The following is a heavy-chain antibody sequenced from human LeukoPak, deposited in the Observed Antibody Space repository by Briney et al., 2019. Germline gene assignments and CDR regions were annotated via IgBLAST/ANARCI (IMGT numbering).Heavy chain of an antibody. V-gene: IGHV1-18*01. CDR1: GYTFTSYG. J-gene: IGHJ4*02. D-gene: IGHD3-22*01. CDR2: ISAYNGNT. CDR3: ARVRPLNYYDSSGYYNYFDY. Sequence: ASVKVSCKASGYTFTSYGISWVRQAPGQGLEWMGWISAYNGNTNYAQKLQGRVTMTTDTSTSTAYMELSRLRSDDTAVYYCARVRPLNYYDSSGYYNYFDYWGQGTLVTVSS.